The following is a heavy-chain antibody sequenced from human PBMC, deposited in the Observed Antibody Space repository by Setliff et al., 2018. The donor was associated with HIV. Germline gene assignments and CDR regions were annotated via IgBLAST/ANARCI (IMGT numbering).Heavy chain of an antibody. CDR1: GYTFTSYG. CDR2: SSAYNGGT. D-gene: IGHD5-18*01. CDR3: ARGYLHGFDI. V-gene: IGHV1-18*01. Sequence: ASVKVSCKASGYTFTSYGISWVRQAPGQGLEWMGWSSAYNGGTNYAQNFQGRVTVTRDTCINTAYVELNSLKSDETAVYYCARGYLHGFDIWGQETMFTV. J-gene: IGHJ3*02.